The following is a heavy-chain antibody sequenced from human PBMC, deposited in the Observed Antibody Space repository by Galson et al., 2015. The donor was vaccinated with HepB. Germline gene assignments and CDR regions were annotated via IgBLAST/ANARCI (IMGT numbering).Heavy chain of an antibody. D-gene: IGHD3-9*01. Sequence: SVKVSFKASGYTFTSYGISWVRQAPGQGLEWMGWISAYNGNTNYAQKLQGRVTMTTDTSTGTAYMELRSLRSDDTAVYYCARHDILTPKPAGSYYYYYGMDVWGQGTTVTVSS. CDR1: GYTFTSYG. V-gene: IGHV1-18*01. CDR2: ISAYNGNT. J-gene: IGHJ6*02. CDR3: ARHDILTPKPAGSYYYYYGMDV.